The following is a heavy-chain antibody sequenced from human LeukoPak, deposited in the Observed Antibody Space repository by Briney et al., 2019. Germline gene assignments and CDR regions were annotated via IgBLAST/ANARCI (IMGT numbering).Heavy chain of an antibody. J-gene: IGHJ4*02. CDR1: GFTFNRFY. Sequence: PGGSLRLSCSASGFTFNRFYLHWVRQAPGKGLEFVSHISSNGATTYYADSVKGRFTISRDNAKNSLYLQMNSLRAEDTAVYYCARETGSAVGSTDFDYWGQGTLVTVSS. CDR3: ARETGSAVGSTDFDY. D-gene: IGHD4-17*01. V-gene: IGHV3-64*04. CDR2: ISSNGATT.